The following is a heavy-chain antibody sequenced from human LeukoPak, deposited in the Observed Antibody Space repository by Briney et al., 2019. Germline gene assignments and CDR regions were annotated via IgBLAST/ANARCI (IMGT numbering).Heavy chain of an antibody. J-gene: IGHJ5*02. CDR2: INHSGST. CDR1: GVSFSGYY. D-gene: IGHD6-13*01. V-gene: IGHV4-34*01. Sequence: SETLSLTCAVYGVSFSGYYWSWIRQPPGKGLKCIGEINHSGSTNYNPSIKSRVTISVDTSKNQFSLNLTSVTAADTAVYYCARLYIGGYSRSTNYNWFDPWGRGTLVTVSS. CDR3: ARLYIGGYSRSTNYNWFDP.